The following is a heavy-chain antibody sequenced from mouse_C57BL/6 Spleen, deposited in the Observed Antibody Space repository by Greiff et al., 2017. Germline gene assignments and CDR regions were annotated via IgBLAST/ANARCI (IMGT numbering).Heavy chain of an antibody. CDR2: INPSSGYT. CDR1: GYTITSYT. D-gene: IGHD3-2*02. J-gene: IGHJ2*01. CDR3: ARSGGSDDVGYFGD. Sequence: VKLQESGAELARPGASVTMSCTATGYTITSYTMHWVKQRPGQGLEWIGYINPSSGYTKYNPKFKDKATLTADTSSSTAYMQLSSLTTEDSAVYYCARSGGSDDVGYFGDWGQGTTLT. V-gene: IGHV1-4*01.